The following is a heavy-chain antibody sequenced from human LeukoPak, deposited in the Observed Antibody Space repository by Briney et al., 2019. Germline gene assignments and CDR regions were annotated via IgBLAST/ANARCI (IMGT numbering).Heavy chain of an antibody. V-gene: IGHV4-38-2*02. D-gene: IGHD6-19*01. CDR3: AKDRGSSGWYSPFDY. CDR1: GYSISSGYY. Sequence: SSETLSLTCAVSGYSISSGYYWGWIRQPPGKGLEWIGSIYHSGSTYYNPSLKSRVTISVDTSKNQFSLKLSSVTAADTAVYYCAKDRGSSGWYSPFDYWGQGTLVTVSS. CDR2: IYHSGST. J-gene: IGHJ4*02.